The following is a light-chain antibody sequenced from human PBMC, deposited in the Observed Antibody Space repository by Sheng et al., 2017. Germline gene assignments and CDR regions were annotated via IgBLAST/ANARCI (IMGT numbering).Light chain of an antibody. Sequence: QSALTQPASVSGSPGQSITISCTGTSSDVGGYNYVSWYQQHPGKAPKLMIYDVSNRPSGVSNRFSGSKSGNTASLTISGLQAEDEADYYCSSHSSSTRXVFGTGTKVTVL. V-gene: IGLV2-14*03. CDR3: SSHSSSTRXV. J-gene: IGLJ1*01. CDR1: SSDVGGYNY. CDR2: DVS.